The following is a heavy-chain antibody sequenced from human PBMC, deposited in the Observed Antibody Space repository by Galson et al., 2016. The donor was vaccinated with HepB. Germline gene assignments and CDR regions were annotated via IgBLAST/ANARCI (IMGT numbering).Heavy chain of an antibody. CDR2: IIPDFGTA. CDR3: GRDSGCDGDWYFDL. D-gene: IGHD2-21*02. Sequence: SVKVSCKASGGTFSSSAISWVRQAPGQGLEWMGQIIPDFGTADYARRFQGRIAITADESTSTAYLDLNSLRSEDTAVYYCGRDSGCDGDWYFDLWGRGTLVTVSS. J-gene: IGHJ2*01. CDR1: GGTFSSSA. V-gene: IGHV1-69*13.